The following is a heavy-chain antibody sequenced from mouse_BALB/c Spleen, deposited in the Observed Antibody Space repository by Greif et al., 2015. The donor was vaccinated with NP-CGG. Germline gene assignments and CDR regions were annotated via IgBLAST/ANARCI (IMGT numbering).Heavy chain of an antibody. CDR3: ALYGNYDAMDY. Sequence: VKLMESGPGLVAPSQSLSITCTVSGFSLTSYGVSWVRQPPGKGLEWLGVIWGDGSTDYHSALISRLSISKDNSKSXVFLKLNSLQTDDTATYYCALYGNYDAMDYWGQGTSVTVSS. V-gene: IGHV2-3*01. CDR1: GFSLTSYG. D-gene: IGHD2-10*02. CDR2: IWGDGST. J-gene: IGHJ4*01.